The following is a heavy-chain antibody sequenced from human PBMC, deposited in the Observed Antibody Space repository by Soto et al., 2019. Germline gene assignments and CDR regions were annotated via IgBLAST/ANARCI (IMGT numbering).Heavy chain of an antibody. CDR3: ARVEGYYDSSGYNWFDP. J-gene: IGHJ5*02. CDR2: IYYSGST. D-gene: IGHD3-22*01. CDR1: GGSISSGDYY. V-gene: IGHV4-30-4*01. Sequence: QVQLQESGPGLVKPSQTLSLTCTVSGGSISSGDYYWTWIRQPPGKGLEWIGYIYYSGSTHYNPSLKSRLTISLDTSKNQFSLKLSSVTAADTAVYYCARVEGYYDSSGYNWFDPWGQGTLVTVSS.